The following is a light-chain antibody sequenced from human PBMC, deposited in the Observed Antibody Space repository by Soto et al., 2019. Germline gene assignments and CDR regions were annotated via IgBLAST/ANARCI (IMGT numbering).Light chain of an antibody. CDR3: QQYDNLPPVT. V-gene: IGKV3-20*01. CDR1: QSVSSNY. J-gene: IGKJ2*01. Sequence: EIVLTQSPGSLSLSPGERATLSCRASQSVSSNYLAWYQQKPGQAPRLLIYGASSRATGIPDRFSGSGSGTDFTLTISRLEPEDIATYYCQQYDNLPPVTFGQGTKLEIK. CDR2: GAS.